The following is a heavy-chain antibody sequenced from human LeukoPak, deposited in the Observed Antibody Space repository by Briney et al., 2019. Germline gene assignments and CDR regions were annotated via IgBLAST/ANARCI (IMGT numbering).Heavy chain of an antibody. J-gene: IGHJ5*02. V-gene: IGHV3-30*18. CDR1: GFTFSSYD. CDR2: ISYDAANK. D-gene: IGHD3-22*01. Sequence: GGSLRLPCVASGFTFSSYDMHWVRQAPGKGLEWVAAISYDAANKYYADSVKGRFTISRDNSKNTLYLQMNSLRAEDTAVYYCAKDDYYDSSGYLSSWGQGTLVTVSS. CDR3: AKDDYYDSSGYLSS.